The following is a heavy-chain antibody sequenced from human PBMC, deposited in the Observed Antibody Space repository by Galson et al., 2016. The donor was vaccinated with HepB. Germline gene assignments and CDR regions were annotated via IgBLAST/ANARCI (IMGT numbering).Heavy chain of an antibody. Sequence: SLRLSCAASGFTFSSYGMHLVRQAPGKGLEWVAVISFDGNSQYYADSVKGRFTISRDNSKNTLYLQMNSLRGEDTAVYHCMTWYDDQGRYFDYWGQGTLVTVSS. J-gene: IGHJ4*02. CDR3: MTWYDDQGRYFDY. V-gene: IGHV3-30*03. D-gene: IGHD1-1*01. CDR1: GFTFSSYG. CDR2: ISFDGNSQ.